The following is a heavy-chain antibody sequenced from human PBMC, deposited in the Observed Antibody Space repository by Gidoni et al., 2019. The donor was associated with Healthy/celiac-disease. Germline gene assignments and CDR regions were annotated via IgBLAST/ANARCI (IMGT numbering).Heavy chain of an antibody. CDR3: ARMCSGGSCYSWYDYYYGMDV. CDR1: GYTFTSYD. CDR2: MNPNSGNT. D-gene: IGHD2-15*01. Sequence: QVQLVQSGAEVKKPGASVKVSCKASGYTFTSYDINWVRQATGQGLEWMGWMNPNSGNTGYAQKFQGRVTMTRNTSISTAYMELSSLRSEDTAVYYCARMCSGGSCYSWYDYYYGMDVWGQGTTVTVSS. V-gene: IGHV1-8*01. J-gene: IGHJ6*02.